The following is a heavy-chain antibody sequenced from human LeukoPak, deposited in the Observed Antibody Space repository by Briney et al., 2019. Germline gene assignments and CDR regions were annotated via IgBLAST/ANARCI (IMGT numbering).Heavy chain of an antibody. CDR1: GDSVTNATNY. Sequence: PSETLSLTCTVSGDSVTNATNYWSWIRQPAGKGLEWIGRLYTSGNTNYNPSLNGRVAISVDTPKNQFSLNLRSVTAADTAVYYCARDLISGYRGNRFDPWGQGTLVTVSS. D-gene: IGHD3-22*01. J-gene: IGHJ5*02. V-gene: IGHV4-61*02. CDR3: ARDLISGYRGNRFDP. CDR2: LYTSGNT.